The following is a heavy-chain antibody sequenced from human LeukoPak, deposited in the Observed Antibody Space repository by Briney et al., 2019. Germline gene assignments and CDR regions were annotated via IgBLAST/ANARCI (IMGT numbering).Heavy chain of an antibody. D-gene: IGHD2-2*01. CDR3: ARKLASSTLKAGAFDI. V-gene: IGHV4-4*07. J-gene: IGHJ3*02. CDR2: IYTSGST. CDR1: GGSISNWY. Sequence: SETLSLTCTVSGGSISNWYWSWYRQPAGKGLEWIGRIYTSGSTNYNPSLESRVTMSVDTSMNQISLKLTSVTAADTAVYYCARKLASSTLKAGAFDIWGQGTMVTVSS.